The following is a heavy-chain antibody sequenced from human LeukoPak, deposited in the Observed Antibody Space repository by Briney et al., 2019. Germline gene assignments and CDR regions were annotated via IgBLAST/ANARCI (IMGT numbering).Heavy chain of an antibody. J-gene: IGHJ4*02. D-gene: IGHD6-13*01. V-gene: IGHV3-23*01. CDR1: EFTFSSHA. CDR3: ARGVIAAAGPIDS. Sequence: GGSLRLSCEVSEFTFSSHAMSWVRQAPGEGLDWGSSISGSGDATFYADSVKGRFTISRDNTKNSLYPQMSRLRAEDTAVYYCARGVIAAAGPIDSWGQGTLVTVSS. CDR2: ISGSGDAT.